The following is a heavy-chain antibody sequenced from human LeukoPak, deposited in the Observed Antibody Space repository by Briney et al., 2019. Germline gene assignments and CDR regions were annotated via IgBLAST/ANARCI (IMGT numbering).Heavy chain of an antibody. Sequence: GAPVKVSCKASGYTFTSYGISWVRQAPGQGLEWMGWISAYNGNTNYAQKLQGRVTMTTDTSTSTAYMELRSLRSDDTAVYYCARFERWELPNREYYFDYWGQGTLVTVSS. CDR3: ARFERWELPNREYYFDY. V-gene: IGHV1-18*01. D-gene: IGHD1-26*01. CDR2: ISAYNGNT. CDR1: GYTFTSYG. J-gene: IGHJ4*02.